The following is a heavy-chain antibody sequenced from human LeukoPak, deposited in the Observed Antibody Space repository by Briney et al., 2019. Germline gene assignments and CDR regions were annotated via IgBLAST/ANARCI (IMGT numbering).Heavy chain of an antibody. D-gene: IGHD2-8*01. CDR1: GFTVSNTW. J-gene: IGHJ4*02. CDR2: ISSKPDGVTT. CDR3: TGVFLAY. V-gene: IGHV3-15*01. Sequence: GSLRLPCAASGFTVSNTWMSWVRQSPGKGLEWVGHISSKPDGVTTDYPAPVKGRFTISKDDSKNTLYLQMNSLRIDDTAVYYCTGVFLAYWGQGTLVTVSS.